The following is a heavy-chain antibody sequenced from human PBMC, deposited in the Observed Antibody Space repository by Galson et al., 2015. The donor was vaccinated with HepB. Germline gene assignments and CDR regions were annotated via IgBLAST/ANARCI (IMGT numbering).Heavy chain of an antibody. D-gene: IGHD4/OR15-4a*01. Sequence: SVKVSCKAPGYNFINYAIHWVRQAPGQGLEWMGWINAGNGNTKYSQKFQGRVTITRDTSANTAYMELRSLRSEDTAVYYCARDIMLTPTGFDYWGQGTLVTVSS. CDR1: GYNFINYA. V-gene: IGHV1-3*01. CDR3: ARDIMLTPTGFDY. J-gene: IGHJ4*02. CDR2: INAGNGNT.